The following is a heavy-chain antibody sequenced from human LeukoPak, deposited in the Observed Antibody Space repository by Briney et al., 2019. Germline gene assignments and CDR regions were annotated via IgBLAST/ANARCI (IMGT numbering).Heavy chain of an antibody. D-gene: IGHD2-2*01. CDR2: IYTGGSAT. V-gene: IGHV5-51*01. CDR3: ARLGQDCSSTSCYAEGVGDAFDI. J-gene: IGHJ3*02. CDR1: GYSLTSYW. Sequence: GESLKISRKGSGYSLTSYWIGWVPQMPGEGLGWMWIIYTGGSATRYSPSFQGQVTISADKSISTAYLQWSSLKASDTAMYYCARLGQDCSSTSCYAEGVGDAFDIWGQGTMVTVSS.